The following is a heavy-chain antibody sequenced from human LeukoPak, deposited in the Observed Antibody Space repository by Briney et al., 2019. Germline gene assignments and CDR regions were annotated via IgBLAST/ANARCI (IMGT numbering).Heavy chain of an antibody. CDR1: GFTFSDFW. CDR2: IKQDGSEQ. CDR3: ARERQNKDFWSGGDY. J-gene: IGHJ4*02. Sequence: GGSLRLSCAGSGFTFSDFWMTWVRQTPGKGLEWVANIKQDGSEQYYVDSVKGRFTISRDNAKNSLYLQMNTLRPEDTAVYYCARERQNKDFWSGGDYWGQGTLVTVSS. D-gene: IGHD3-3*01. V-gene: IGHV3-7*01.